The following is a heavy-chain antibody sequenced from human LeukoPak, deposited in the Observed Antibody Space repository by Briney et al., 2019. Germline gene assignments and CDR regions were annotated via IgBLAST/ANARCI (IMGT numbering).Heavy chain of an antibody. J-gene: IGHJ4*02. CDR2: ISAYNGNT. V-gene: IGHV1-18*01. CDR3: ARVWEYDYGDYGLDY. D-gene: IGHD4-17*01. CDR1: GYTFTSYG. Sequence: ASVKVSCKASGYTFTSYGISWVRQAPGQGLEWMGWISAYNGNTNYAQKLQGRVTMTTDTSTSTAYMELRSLRSDDTAVYYCARVWEYDYGDYGLDYWGQGTLLIVSS.